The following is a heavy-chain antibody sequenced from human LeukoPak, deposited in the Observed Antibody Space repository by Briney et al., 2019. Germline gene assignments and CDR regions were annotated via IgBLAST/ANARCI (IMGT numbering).Heavy chain of an antibody. CDR1: GFTFSSYE. CDR3: ARDLASHWSDAFAI. V-gene: IGHV3-48*03. CDR2: ISISRRTI. D-gene: IGHD2-8*02. J-gene: IGHJ3*02. Sequence: AGGSLRLSCAASGFTFSSYEINWVRQAPGKGLEWVSYISISRRTIYYADSVKGRFTISIDNARNVVYLQMNILRHHDAAVYYCARDLASHWSDAFAIWGQGTMVTVSS.